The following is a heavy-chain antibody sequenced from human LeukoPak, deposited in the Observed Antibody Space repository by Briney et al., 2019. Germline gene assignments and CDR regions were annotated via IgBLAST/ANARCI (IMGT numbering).Heavy chain of an antibody. V-gene: IGHV3-53*01. D-gene: IGHD2-15*01. J-gene: IGHJ6*04. CDR1: LFTVSSKY. CDR3: ARDRTVAATPRGYYYYGMDV. CDR2: IDRGGRA. Sequence: VGSLRLSCAVSLFTVSSKYMSWVRQSPGKGLESVSVIDRGGRAYYADSVKGRFTFSRDNSKNTLYLQMNSLRAEDTAVYYCARDRTVAATPRGYYYYGMDVWGKGTTVTVSS.